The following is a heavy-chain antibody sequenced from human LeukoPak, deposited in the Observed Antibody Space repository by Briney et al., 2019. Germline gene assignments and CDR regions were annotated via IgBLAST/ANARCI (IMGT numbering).Heavy chain of an antibody. CDR1: GGSISSSNW. CDR2: IYHSGST. V-gene: IGHV4-4*02. CDR3: ARGEGGDYYDSSGYYFAY. J-gene: IGHJ4*02. D-gene: IGHD3-22*01. Sequence: SETLSLTCAVSGGSISSSNWWSWVRQPPGKGLGWIGEIYHSGSTNYNPSLKSRVTISVDKSKNQFSLKLSSVTAADTAVYYCARGEGGDYYDSSGYYFAYWGQGTLVTVSS.